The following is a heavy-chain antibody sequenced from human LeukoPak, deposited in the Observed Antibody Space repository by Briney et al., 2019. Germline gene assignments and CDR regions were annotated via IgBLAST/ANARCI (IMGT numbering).Heavy chain of an antibody. CDR3: AKSAVAGTGTWAFDI. CDR2: ISWNSGSI. V-gene: IGHV3-9*03. D-gene: IGHD6-19*01. J-gene: IGHJ3*02. Sequence: GRSLRLSCAASGFTFDDYAMHWVRHAPGKGLEWVSGISWNSGSIGYADSVKGRFTISRDNAKNSLYLQMNSLRAEDMALYYCAKSAVAGTGTWAFDIWGQGTMVTVSS. CDR1: GFTFDDYA.